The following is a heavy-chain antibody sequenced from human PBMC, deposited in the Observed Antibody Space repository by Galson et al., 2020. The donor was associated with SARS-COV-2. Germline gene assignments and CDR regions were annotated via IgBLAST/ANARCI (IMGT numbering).Heavy chain of an antibody. CDR3: TRCSSTSGA. V-gene: IGHV3-73*01. CDR2: IRTKANSYAT. D-gene: IGHD2-2*01. Sequence: GGSLRLSCAASGFTFSDSSMDWVRQASGKGLEWVGRIRTKANSYATLYPASVKGRFTISRDDSKNTTDLHMNSLKTEDTALYYCTRCSSTSGAWGQGTLVTVSS. J-gene: IGHJ5*02. CDR1: GFTFSDSS.